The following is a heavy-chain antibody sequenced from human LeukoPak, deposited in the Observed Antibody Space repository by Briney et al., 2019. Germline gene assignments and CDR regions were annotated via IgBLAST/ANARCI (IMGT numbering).Heavy chain of an antibody. CDR1: GFTFSSYN. CDR2: ISTSSSYI. Sequence: GGSLRLSCAASGFTFSSYNMKWVRQAPGKGLEWVSSISTSSSYIYYADSVKGRFTISRDNARNSLNLQMNSLRVEDTAVYYCARDRDWNSGFDYWGQGTLVTVSS. V-gene: IGHV3-21*01. D-gene: IGHD1-7*01. J-gene: IGHJ4*02. CDR3: ARDRDWNSGFDY.